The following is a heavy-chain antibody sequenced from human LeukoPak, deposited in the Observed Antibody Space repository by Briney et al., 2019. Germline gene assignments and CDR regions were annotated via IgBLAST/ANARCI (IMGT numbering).Heavy chain of an antibody. Sequence: PGGSLRLSCAASGFTFSGYAMHWVRQAPGKGLEWVAVISYDGSNDYYADSVKGRFTLSRDNSKNTLYLQMNSLRAEDTAVYYCATNGPGIAVAGYVDYWGQGTRVTVSS. J-gene: IGHJ4*02. CDR2: ISYDGSND. CDR1: GFTFSGYA. V-gene: IGHV3-30-3*01. CDR3: ATNGPGIAVAGYVDY. D-gene: IGHD6-19*01.